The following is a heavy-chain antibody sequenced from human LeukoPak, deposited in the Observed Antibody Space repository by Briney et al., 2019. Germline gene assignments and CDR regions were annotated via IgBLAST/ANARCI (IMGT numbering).Heavy chain of an antibody. Sequence: GGSLRLSCAASGFTFNSFAMNWVRQAPGKGLEWVSSISGSDGSSHYADFVKGRFTISRDDSKNTLHLQMNSLRAEDTAVYYCAKSLGVGGYTRYKGFDQWGQGTLVTVSS. CDR2: ISGSDGSS. D-gene: IGHD3-16*02. V-gene: IGHV3-23*01. CDR3: AKSLGVGGYTRYKGFDQ. J-gene: IGHJ4*02. CDR1: GFTFNSFA.